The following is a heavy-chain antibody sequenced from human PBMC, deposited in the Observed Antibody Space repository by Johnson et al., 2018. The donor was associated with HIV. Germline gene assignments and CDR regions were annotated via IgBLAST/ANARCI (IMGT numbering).Heavy chain of an antibody. V-gene: IGHV3-30*12. Sequence: QVQLVESGGGVVQPGKSLRLSCTASGFSFSRYGMHWVRQAPGKGLEWVAFIGFDGSKKYYADSVKGRFTISRDNSKNTLYLQMDSLRAEDTAVYYCAKEGITMEVDIWGQGTTVTVSS. CDR1: GFSFSRYG. CDR3: AKEGITMEVDI. D-gene: IGHD3-10*01. CDR2: IGFDGSKK. J-gene: IGHJ3*02.